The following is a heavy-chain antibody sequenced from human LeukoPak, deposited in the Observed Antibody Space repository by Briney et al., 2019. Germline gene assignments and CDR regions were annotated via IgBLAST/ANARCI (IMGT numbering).Heavy chain of an antibody. CDR2: INSDGSNR. CDR1: GFTFSSYS. CDR3: ARPQDGYNGFDC. D-gene: IGHD5-24*01. V-gene: IGHV3-74*01. Sequence: GGSLRLSCAASGFTFSSYSMNWVRQTPGKGLVWVSRINSDGSNRNYADSVKGRFTISRDNAKNALYLQMDSLRAEDAAVYYCARPQDGYNGFDCWGQGTLVTVSS. J-gene: IGHJ4*02.